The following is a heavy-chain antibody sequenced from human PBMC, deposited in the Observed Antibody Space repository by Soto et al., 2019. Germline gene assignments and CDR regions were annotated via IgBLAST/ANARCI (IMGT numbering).Heavy chain of an antibody. J-gene: IGHJ6*02. Sequence: ASVKVSCKVSGYTLTELSMHWVRQAPGKGLEWMGGFDPEDGETIYAQKFQGRITMTEDTSTDTAYMELSSLRSEDPAVYYCATVRGVIIYPYYYYGMDVWGQGTTVTVSS. CDR1: GYTLTELS. CDR3: ATVRGVIIYPYYYYGMDV. D-gene: IGHD3-10*01. CDR2: FDPEDGET. V-gene: IGHV1-24*01.